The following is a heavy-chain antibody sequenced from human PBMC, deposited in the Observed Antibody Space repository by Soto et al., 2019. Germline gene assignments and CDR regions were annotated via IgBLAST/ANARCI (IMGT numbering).Heavy chain of an antibody. J-gene: IGHJ6*02. V-gene: IGHV3-33*01. CDR2: IWYDGSNK. CDR1: GFTFSSYG. Sequence: PGGSLRLSCAASGFTFSSYGMHWVRQAPGKGLEWVAVIWYDGSNKYYADSVKGRFTISRDNSKNTLYLQMNSLRAEDTAVYYCTREGYCSGGSCYYEQRSGMDVWGQGTTVTVSS. CDR3: TREGYCSGGSCYYEQRSGMDV. D-gene: IGHD2-15*01.